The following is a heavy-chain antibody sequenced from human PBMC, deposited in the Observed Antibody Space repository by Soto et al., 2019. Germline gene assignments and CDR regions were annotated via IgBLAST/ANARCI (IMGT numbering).Heavy chain of an antibody. CDR3: ARDAAPTQYYFDY. J-gene: IGHJ4*02. CDR1: GFTFSSYG. V-gene: IGHV3-33*01. Sequence: GGSLRLSCAASGFTFSSYGMHWVRQAPGKGLEWVAVIWYDGSNKYYADSVKGRFTISRDNSKNTLYLQMNSLRAEDTAVYYWARDAAPTQYYFDYWGQGTLVTVSS. CDR2: IWYDGSNK. D-gene: IGHD1-1*01.